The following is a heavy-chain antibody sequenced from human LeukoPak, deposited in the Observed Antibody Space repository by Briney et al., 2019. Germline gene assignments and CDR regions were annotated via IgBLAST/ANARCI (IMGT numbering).Heavy chain of an antibody. D-gene: IGHD6-19*01. CDR1: GGSISSSNYY. CDR3: ARSGYSSGWYPFDY. CDR2: IYYSGST. Sequence: SETLSLTCTVSGGSISSSNYYWGWIRQPPGKGLERIANIYYSGSTYYNPSLKSRVTISVDTSKNQFSLQLNSVTAADTAVYYCARSGYSSGWYPFDYWGQGTLVTVSS. V-gene: IGHV4-39*01. J-gene: IGHJ4*02.